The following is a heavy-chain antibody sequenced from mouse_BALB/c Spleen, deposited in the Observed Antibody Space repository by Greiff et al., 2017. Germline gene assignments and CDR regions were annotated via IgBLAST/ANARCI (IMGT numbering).Heavy chain of an antibody. CDR1: GYTFTSYW. J-gene: IGHJ4*01. V-gene: IGHV1-5*01. Sequence: EVQLQQSGTVLARPGASVKMSCKASGYTFTSYWMHWVKQRPGQGLEWIGAIYPGNSDTSYNQKFKGKAKLTAVTSTSTAYMELSSLTNEDSAVYYCTRVPYYGNYDYAMDYWGQGTSVTVSS. CDR2: IYPGNSDT. CDR3: TRVPYYGNYDYAMDY. D-gene: IGHD2-10*01.